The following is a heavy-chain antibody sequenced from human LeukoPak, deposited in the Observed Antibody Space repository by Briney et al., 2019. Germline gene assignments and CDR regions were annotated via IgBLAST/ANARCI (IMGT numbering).Heavy chain of an antibody. CDR3: ARHIGTYYYGSGSYAYNWFDP. CDR1: GGSFSGYY. CDR2: INHSGST. V-gene: IGHV4-34*01. Sequence: PSETLSLTCAVYGGSFSGYYWSWIRQPPGKVLEWIGEINHSGSTNYNPSLKSRVIISVDTSKDQFSLKLSSVTAADTAVYYCARHIGTYYYGSGSYAYNWFDPWGQGTLVTVSS. D-gene: IGHD3-10*01. J-gene: IGHJ5*02.